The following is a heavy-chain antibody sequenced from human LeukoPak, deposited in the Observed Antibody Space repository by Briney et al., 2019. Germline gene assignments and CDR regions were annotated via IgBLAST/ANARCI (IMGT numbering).Heavy chain of an antibody. V-gene: IGHV1-8*01. D-gene: IGHD6-13*01. J-gene: IGHJ5*02. CDR1: GYTFTSYD. Sequence: GASVKVSCKASGYTFTSYDINWVRQATGQGLEWMGWMNPNSGNTGYAQKFQGRVTMTRNTSISTAYVELSSLRSEDTAVYYCARGRRGSSWYGIVYNWFDPWGQGTLVTVSS. CDR2: MNPNSGNT. CDR3: ARGRRGSSWYGIVYNWFDP.